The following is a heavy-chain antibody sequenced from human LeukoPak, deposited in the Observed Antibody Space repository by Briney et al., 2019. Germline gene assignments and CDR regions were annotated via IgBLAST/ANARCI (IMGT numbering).Heavy chain of an antibody. V-gene: IGHV4-39*07. CDR3: ACLTTADAFDI. CDR2: FYFGGTS. D-gene: IGHD3-22*01. J-gene: IGHJ3*02. CDR1: DTSINNWNYY. Sequence: SETLSLTCSGPDTSINNWNYYWGWIRQTPGKGLEWIGSFYFGGTSYYNPSLKSRVTISVDTSKNQFSLKLSSVTAADTAVYYCACLTTADAFDIWGQGTMVTVSS.